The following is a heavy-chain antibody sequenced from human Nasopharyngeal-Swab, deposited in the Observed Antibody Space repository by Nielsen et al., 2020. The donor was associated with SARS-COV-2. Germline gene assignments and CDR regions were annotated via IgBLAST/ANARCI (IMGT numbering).Heavy chain of an antibody. V-gene: IGHV3-30*09. CDR2: ISYDGSNK. CDR3: ARVRRVGATSGEDAFDI. CDR1: GFTFSSYA. D-gene: IGHD1-26*01. Sequence: GESLKISCAASGFTFSSYAMHWVRQAPGPGLEWVAIISYDGSNKYYADSVKGRIAISRDNSKNTLYLQMNSLRAEDTAVYYCARVRRVGATSGEDAFDIWGQGTMVTVSS. J-gene: IGHJ3*02.